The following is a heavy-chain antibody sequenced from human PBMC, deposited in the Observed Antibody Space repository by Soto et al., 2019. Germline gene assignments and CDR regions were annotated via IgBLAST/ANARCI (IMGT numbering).Heavy chain of an antibody. D-gene: IGHD3-10*01. V-gene: IGHV3-30*18. CDR3: AKGGFEYSGSFQDYLDV. J-gene: IGHJ6*03. CDR1: GFTFSRHN. Sequence: QVQLVKSGGGVVQPGRSLRLSCGASGFTFSRHNIHWVRQAPGRGREWVAAVLYDGSKEYYADCVKGRFTISRANSKNAMYLQMNSLRAEDTAVYYCAKGGFEYSGSFQDYLDVWGKGPTVTVS. CDR2: VLYDGSKE.